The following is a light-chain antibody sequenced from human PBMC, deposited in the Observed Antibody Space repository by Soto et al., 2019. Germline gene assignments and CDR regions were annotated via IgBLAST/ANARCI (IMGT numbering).Light chain of an antibody. CDR1: QSVSSNY. CDR2: GAS. V-gene: IGKV3-20*01. J-gene: IGKJ2*01. Sequence: EIVLTQSPGTLSLSPGERATLSCRASQSVSSNYLAWYQQKPGQAPRLLIYGASSRATGIPDRFSGSGSGTDFPLTISRLAPEDFAVYYCQQYGSSPSSTFGQGTKLEIK. CDR3: QQYGSSPSST.